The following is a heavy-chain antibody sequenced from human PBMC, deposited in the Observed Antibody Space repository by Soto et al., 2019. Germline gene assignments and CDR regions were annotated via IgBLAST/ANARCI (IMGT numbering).Heavy chain of an antibody. CDR3: AKDPNVSSTMDY. CDR1: GFTFSRYG. D-gene: IGHD6-13*01. CDR2: IRSDGSKK. J-gene: IGHJ4*02. V-gene: IGHV3-30*18. Sequence: QVQLVESGGGVVQPGTSLRLSCAASGFTFSRYGMHCVHQAPGKGLEWVAVIRSDGSKKYYAGSVEGRFTISRDNSRNTLYLQMKSLRCEYTGLYDCAKDPNVSSTMDYRGQGTRVTVSS.